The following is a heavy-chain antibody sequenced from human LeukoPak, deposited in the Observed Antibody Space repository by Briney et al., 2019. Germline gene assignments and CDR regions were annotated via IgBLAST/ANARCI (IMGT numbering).Heavy chain of an antibody. Sequence: SQTLSLTCAVSGGSISSGGYSWSWIRQPPGKGLEFIGYINNRGGTKINPSLASRVTISLGTPQNQFHLRLQSVTAADTAVYYCARLSGGGGNLLDSWGQGALLTVSS. CDR2: INNRGGT. V-gene: IGHV4-61*09. CDR3: ARLSGGGGNLLDS. D-gene: IGHD4-23*01. J-gene: IGHJ4*02. CDR1: GGSISSGGYS.